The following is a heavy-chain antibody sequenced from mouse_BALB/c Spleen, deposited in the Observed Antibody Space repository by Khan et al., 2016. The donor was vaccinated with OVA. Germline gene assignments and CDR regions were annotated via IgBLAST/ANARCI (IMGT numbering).Heavy chain of an antibody. CDR2: INPSSGYT. V-gene: IGHV1-7*01. Sequence: VQLKESGAELAKPGASVKMSCTASGYTFTTYWIHWIKQRPGQGLEWIGYINPSSGYTEYNKNFKSKATLTADDSSSTAYMQLNSLTSADSAVYYCARRGCDGLFAYWGQGTLVTVSA. CDR1: GYTFTTYW. CDR3: ARRGCDGLFAY. D-gene: IGHD2-3*01. J-gene: IGHJ3*01.